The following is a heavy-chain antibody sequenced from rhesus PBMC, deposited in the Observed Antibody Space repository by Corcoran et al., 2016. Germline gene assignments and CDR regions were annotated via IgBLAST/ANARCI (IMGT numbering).Heavy chain of an antibody. CDR2: IYGSSGST. D-gene: IGHD6-25*01. V-gene: IGHV4-76*01. CDR1: GGSISSGYD. Sequence: QVQLQESGPGVVKPSETLSLTCAVSGGSISSGYDGSWMRQLPGKGMEWIRYIYGSSGSTNSNPSLQNRVTISKDASKNQFSLMLSSLTAADTAVYYCARDRIAAAGGFDYWGQGVLVTVSS. CDR3: ARDRIAAAGGFDY. J-gene: IGHJ4*01.